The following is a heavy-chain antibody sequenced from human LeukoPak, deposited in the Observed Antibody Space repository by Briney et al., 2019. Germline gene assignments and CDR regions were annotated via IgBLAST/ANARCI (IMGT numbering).Heavy chain of an antibody. CDR3: ASGRGDILTGYYPFDY. V-gene: IGHV3-21*01. CDR1: GFTFSSYA. Sequence: GGSLRLSCAASGFTFSSYAMSWVRQAPGKGLEWVSSIGSSGTYIYYADSVKGRFTISRDNAKNSLYLQMNSLRAEDTAVYYCASGRGDILTGYYPFDYWGQGTLVTVSS. D-gene: IGHD3-9*01. CDR2: IGSSGTYI. J-gene: IGHJ4*02.